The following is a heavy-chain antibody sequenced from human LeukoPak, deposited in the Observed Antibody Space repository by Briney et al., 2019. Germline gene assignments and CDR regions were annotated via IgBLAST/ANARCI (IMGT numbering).Heavy chain of an antibody. CDR2: ISAYNGNT. J-gene: IGHJ4*02. V-gene: IGHV1-18*01. CDR3: ARDWSGGYDFWSGYYVEGYYFDY. D-gene: IGHD3-3*01. Sequence: GASVKVSCTASGYTFTSYGISWVRQAPGQGLEWMGWISAYNGNTNYAQKLQGRVTMTTDTSTSTAYMELRSLRSDDTAVYYCARDWSGGYDFWSGYYVEGYYFDYWGQGILVTVSS. CDR1: GYTFTSYG.